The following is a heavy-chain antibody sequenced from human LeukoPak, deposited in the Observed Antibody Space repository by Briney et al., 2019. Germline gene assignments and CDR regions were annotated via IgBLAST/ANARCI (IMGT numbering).Heavy chain of an antibody. D-gene: IGHD2-2*01. CDR3: ARVPAIIVVPADDRANWFDP. V-gene: IGHV4-30-4*08. CDR2: IYYSGST. Sequence: PSETLSLTCTVSGGSISSGDYYWSWIRRPPGKGLEWIGYIYYSGSTYYNPSLKSRVTISVDTSKNQFSLKLSSVTAADTAVYYCARVPAIIVVPADDRANWFDPWGQGTLVTVSS. J-gene: IGHJ5*02. CDR1: GGSISSGDYY.